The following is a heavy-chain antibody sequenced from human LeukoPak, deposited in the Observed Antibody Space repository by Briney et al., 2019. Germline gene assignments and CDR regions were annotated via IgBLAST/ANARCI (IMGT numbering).Heavy chain of an antibody. Sequence: GGSLRLSCAASGFTVSSNYMSWVRQAPGKGLEWVANIKQDGSEKYYVDSVKGRFTISRDNAKNSLYLQMNSLRAEDTAVYYCAKDLYDILTGYYLDYWGQGTLVTVSS. CDR2: IKQDGSEK. CDR1: GFTVSSNY. CDR3: AKDLYDILTGYYLDY. V-gene: IGHV3-7*01. J-gene: IGHJ4*02. D-gene: IGHD3-9*01.